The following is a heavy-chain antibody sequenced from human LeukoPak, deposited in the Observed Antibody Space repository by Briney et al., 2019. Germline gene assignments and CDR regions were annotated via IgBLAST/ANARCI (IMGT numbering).Heavy chain of an antibody. D-gene: IGHD2-8*01. J-gene: IGHJ5*02. CDR2: INPNSGGT. V-gene: IGHV1-2*02. CDR3: AREPPYPILMVYGDWFDP. Sequence: ASVKVSCKASGYTFTGYYMHWVRQAPGQGLEWMGWINPNSGGTNYAQKFQGRVTMTRDTSISTAYMELSRLRSDDTAVYYCAREPPYPILMVYGDWFDPWGQGTLVTVSS. CDR1: GYTFTGYY.